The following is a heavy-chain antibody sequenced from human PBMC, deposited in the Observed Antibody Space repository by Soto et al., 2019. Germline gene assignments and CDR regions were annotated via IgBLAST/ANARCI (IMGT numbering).Heavy chain of an antibody. CDR3: AKLYDDCSGGSCYWPEGAAFDY. Sequence: GGSLRLSCAASGFTFSSYAMSWVRQAPGKGLEWVSAISGSGGSTYYADSVKGRFTISRDNSKNTLYLQMNSLGAEDTAVYYCAKLYDDCSGGSCYWPEGAAFDYWGQGTLVTVSS. CDR2: ISGSGGST. D-gene: IGHD2-15*01. CDR1: GFTFSSYA. J-gene: IGHJ4*02. V-gene: IGHV3-23*01.